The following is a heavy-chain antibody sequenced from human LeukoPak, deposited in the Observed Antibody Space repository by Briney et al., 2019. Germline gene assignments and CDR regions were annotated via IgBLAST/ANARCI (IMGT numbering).Heavy chain of an antibody. D-gene: IGHD1-1*01. CDR1: GFTFSDYY. V-gene: IGHV3-11*01. CDR2: ISSSGSTI. CDR3: ARAFNDGDAFDI. J-gene: IGHJ3*02. Sequence: PGGSLRLSCAASGFTFSDYYMSWIRQAPGKGLEWVSYISSSGSTIYYADSVKGRFTISRDNAKNSRYLQMNSLRAEDTAVYYCARAFNDGDAFDIWGQGTMVTVSS.